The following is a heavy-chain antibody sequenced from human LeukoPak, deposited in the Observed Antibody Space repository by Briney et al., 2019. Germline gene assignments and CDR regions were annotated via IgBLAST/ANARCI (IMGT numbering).Heavy chain of an antibody. V-gene: IGHV3-9*01. D-gene: IGHD6-19*01. CDR1: GFTFDDYA. J-gene: IGHJ4*02. CDR2: ITWNSDNI. Sequence: QAGGSLRLSCATSGFTFDDYAMHWVRQAPGKGLEWVAGITWNSDNIDYAESVRGRFTISRDNAKNSLYLEMNSLRLEDTALYYCVKESEDSSGWVTRYYFDYWGQGSLVTVSS. CDR3: VKESEDSSGWVTRYYFDY.